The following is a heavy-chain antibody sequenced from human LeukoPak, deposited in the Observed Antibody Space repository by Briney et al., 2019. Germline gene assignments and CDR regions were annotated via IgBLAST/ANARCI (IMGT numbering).Heavy chain of an antibody. D-gene: IGHD5-18*01. V-gene: IGHV4-39*01. Sequence: SETLSLTCTVSGGSISSSNYYWGWIRQPPGKGLEWIGSFYYSGSTYYNPSLKSRVTISVDTSKNQFSLKLSSVTAAVTAVYYCARHRGYSYGQRFDPWGQGTLVTVSS. CDR1: GGSISSSNYY. CDR2: FYYSGST. CDR3: ARHRGYSYGQRFDP. J-gene: IGHJ5*02.